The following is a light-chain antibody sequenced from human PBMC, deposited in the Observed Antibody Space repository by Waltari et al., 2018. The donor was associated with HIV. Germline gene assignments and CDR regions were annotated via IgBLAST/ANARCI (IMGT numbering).Light chain of an antibody. CDR3: QQYGGSPRT. V-gene: IGKV3-20*01. J-gene: IGKJ1*01. Sequence: EIVLTQSPATLSLSPGERATLSCRASQSISSSSLAWYQQKPGQAPRLLIYVASSRATGIPDRFSGSGSGTDFTLTISRLEPEDFAVYYCQQYGGSPRTFGQGTKVEIK. CDR2: VAS. CDR1: QSISSSS.